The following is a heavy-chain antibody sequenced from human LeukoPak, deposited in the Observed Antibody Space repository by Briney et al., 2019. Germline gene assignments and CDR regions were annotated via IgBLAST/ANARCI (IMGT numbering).Heavy chain of an antibody. CDR3: ARGQPCGGDCYTNWYFDL. CDR1: GDSVSSNSAA. D-gene: IGHD2-21*02. V-gene: IGHV6-1*01. Sequence: SQTLSLTCAISGDSVSSNSAAWNWIRQSPSRGLEWLGRTYYRSKWYNDYAVSVKSRITINPDTSKNQFSLQLNSVTPEDTAVYYCARGQPCGGDCYTNWYFDLWGRGTLVTVSS. CDR2: TYYRSKWYN. J-gene: IGHJ2*01.